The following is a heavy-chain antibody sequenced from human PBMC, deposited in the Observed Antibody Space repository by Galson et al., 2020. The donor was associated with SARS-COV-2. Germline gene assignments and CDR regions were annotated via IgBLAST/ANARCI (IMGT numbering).Heavy chain of an antibody. D-gene: IGHD4-17*01. V-gene: IGHV1-18*04. J-gene: IGHJ4*02. CDR1: GYTFTNYG. Sequence: ASVKVSCKASGYTFTNYGLAWVRQAPGEGLEWMGWISPYNGNTKYEQKFQGRVTMTTDTSTSTAYLELRSLRSDDTAIYYCARDQVYGGNSAYWGQGTLVTVSS. CDR3: ARDQVYGGNSAY. CDR2: ISPYNGNT.